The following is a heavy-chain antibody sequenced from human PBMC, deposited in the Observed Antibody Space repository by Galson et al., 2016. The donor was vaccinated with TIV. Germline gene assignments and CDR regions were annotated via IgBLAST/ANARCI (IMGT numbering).Heavy chain of an antibody. CDR3: ARGFSKLRYYGSGSYLYFDY. CDR1: GGTFSNYG. CDR2: IIPIFGVP. Sequence: SVKVSCKASGGTFSNYGVSWVRQAPGQGLEWMGGIIPIFGVPKYGQKFQGRLTITADESTSRAYMELSSLRSEDTAVYYCARGFSKLRYYGSGSYLYFDYWGQGTLVTVSS. V-gene: IGHV1-69*13. D-gene: IGHD3-10*01. J-gene: IGHJ4*02.